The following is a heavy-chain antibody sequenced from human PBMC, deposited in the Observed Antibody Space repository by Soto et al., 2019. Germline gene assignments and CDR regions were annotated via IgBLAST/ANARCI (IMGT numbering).Heavy chain of an antibody. CDR2: IIPIFGTA. J-gene: IGHJ5*02. D-gene: IGHD2-15*01. V-gene: IGHV1-69*01. Sequence: QVQLVQSGAEVKKPGSSVKVSCKASGVTFSSYAISWVRQAPGQGLQWMGGIIPIFGTANYAQKFQGRVTITADESTSTAYMELSSLRSEDTAVYYCARDYYSWGYCSGGSGYGGYNWFYPWGQGSLVTVSS. CDR1: GVTFSSYA. CDR3: ARDYYSWGYCSGGSGYGGYNWFYP.